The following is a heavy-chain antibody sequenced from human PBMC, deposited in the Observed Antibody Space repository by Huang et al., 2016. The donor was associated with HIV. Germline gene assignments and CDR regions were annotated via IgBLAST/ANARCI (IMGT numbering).Heavy chain of an antibody. Sequence: QVQLVESGGGVVQPGGSLRLPCAASGFTFSSFGMHWVPQAPGKGLEWVSFILYDGLNYYYADSVKGRFTISRDNSKNILYLQMNSLRTEDTAVYYCAKDPGSSWSSWFDPWGQGTPVTVSS. CDR1: GFTFSSFG. CDR2: ILYDGLNY. D-gene: IGHD6-13*01. J-gene: IGHJ5*02. CDR3: AKDPGSSWSSWFDP. V-gene: IGHV3-30*02.